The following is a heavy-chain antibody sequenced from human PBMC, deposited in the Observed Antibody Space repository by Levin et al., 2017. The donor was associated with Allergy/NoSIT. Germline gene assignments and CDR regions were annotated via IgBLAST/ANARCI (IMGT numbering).Heavy chain of an antibody. J-gene: IGHJ4*02. CDR1: GFTFSSYG. CDR2: ISYDGSNK. Sequence: GESLKISCAASGFTFSSYGMHWVRQAPGKGLEWVAVISYDGSNKYYADSVKGRFTISRDNSKNTLYLQMNSLRAEDTAVYYCASSYSSGWYYFDYWGQGTLVTVSS. V-gene: IGHV3-30*03. CDR3: ASSYSSGWYYFDY. D-gene: IGHD6-19*01.